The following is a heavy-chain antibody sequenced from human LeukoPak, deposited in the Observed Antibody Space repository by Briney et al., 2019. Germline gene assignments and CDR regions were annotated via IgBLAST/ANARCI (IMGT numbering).Heavy chain of an antibody. V-gene: IGHV3-15*01. CDR2: IRSKTDGGTT. CDR3: TTGYSGGWDGFGC. Sequence: GGSLRLSCAASGFNLSNIWMSWGRPGPGEGLEWVGRIRSKTDGGTTDYAAPVKSRFTNSRDESKNTLDLQMSSLKSEDSAVYCCTTGYSGGWDGFGCWGQGTLVSVSS. CDR1: GFNLSNIW. D-gene: IGHD6-19*01. J-gene: IGHJ4*02.